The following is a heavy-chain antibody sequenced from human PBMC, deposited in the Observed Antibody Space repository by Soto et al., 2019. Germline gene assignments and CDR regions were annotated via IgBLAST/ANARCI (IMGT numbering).Heavy chain of an antibody. CDR3: ARLSPSYCSGGSCYFGRGWFDP. D-gene: IGHD2-15*01. V-gene: IGHV4-34*01. J-gene: IGHJ5*02. CDR1: SGSFSGYY. CDR2: INHSGST. Sequence: SETLSLTCAVYSGSFSGYYWSWIRQPPGKGLEWIGEINHSGSTNYNPSLKSRVTISVDTSKNQFSLKLSSVTAADTAVYYCARLSPSYCSGGSCYFGRGWFDPWGQGTLVT.